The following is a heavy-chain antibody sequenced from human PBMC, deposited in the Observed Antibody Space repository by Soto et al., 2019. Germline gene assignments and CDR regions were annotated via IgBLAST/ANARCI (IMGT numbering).Heavy chain of an antibody. Sequence: EVQLVESGGGLVQPGGSLRLSCAASGFTFSDYYMDWVRQLPGKGLEWVGRTRNKANSYTTEYAPSVKCRFTISRHDSEDSMYHQMNSLKNEDTAVYYCARDTGGSYDFWGQGALVTVSS. D-gene: IGHD1-26*01. J-gene: IGHJ1*01. V-gene: IGHV3-72*01. CDR2: TRNKANSYTT. CDR1: GFTFSDYY. CDR3: ARDTGGSYDF.